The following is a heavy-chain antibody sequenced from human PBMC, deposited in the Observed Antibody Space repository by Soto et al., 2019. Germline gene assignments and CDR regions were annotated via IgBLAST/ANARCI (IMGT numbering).Heavy chain of an antibody. CDR1: GYTFTSYG. CDR2: VSPYNGNT. V-gene: IGHV1-18*04. J-gene: IGHJ6*02. CDR3: ARDGDSGGYFYYSGMDV. Sequence: CKASGYTFTSYGISWVRQAPGQGLEGMGWVSPYNGNTNYAQKLQGRVTMTTDTSTSTAYMELRSLRSDDTAVYYRARDGDSGGYFYYSGMDVWGQGTTVTVSS. D-gene: IGHD3-22*01.